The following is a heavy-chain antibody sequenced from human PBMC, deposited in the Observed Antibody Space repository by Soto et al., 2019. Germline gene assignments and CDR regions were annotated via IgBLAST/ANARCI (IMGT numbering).Heavy chain of an antibody. Sequence: SVKVSCKASGYTFTSYDINWVRQATGQGLEWMGWMNPNSGNTGYSQKFQGRVTMTRNTSISTAYMELSSLRSEDTAVYYCARGDIAVAGPDYWGQGTLVTVSS. CDR2: MNPNSGNT. J-gene: IGHJ4*02. CDR3: ARGDIAVAGPDY. CDR1: GYTFTSYD. D-gene: IGHD6-19*01. V-gene: IGHV1-8*01.